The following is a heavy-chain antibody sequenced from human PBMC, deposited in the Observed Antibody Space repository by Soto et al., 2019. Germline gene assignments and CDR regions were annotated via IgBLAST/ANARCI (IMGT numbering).Heavy chain of an antibody. CDR3: ARGGTTYGVTYYYGMDA. CDR1: GFTFSSYG. V-gene: IGHV3-33*01. Sequence: CLRLSCAASGFTFSSYGMHWVRQAPGKGLEWVAVIWYDGSNKYYADSVKGRFTISRDNSKNTLYLQMNSLRAEDTAVYYCARGGTTYGVTYYYGMDAWGQRTAVTVSS. J-gene: IGHJ6*02. D-gene: IGHD4-17*01. CDR2: IWYDGSNK.